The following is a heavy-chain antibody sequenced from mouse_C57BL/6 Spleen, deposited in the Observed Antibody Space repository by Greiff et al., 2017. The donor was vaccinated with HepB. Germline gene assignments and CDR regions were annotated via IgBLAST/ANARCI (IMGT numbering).Heavy chain of an antibody. D-gene: IGHD1-1*01. J-gene: IGHJ4*01. V-gene: IGHV1-62-2*01. CDR2: FYPGSGSI. Sequence: QVHVKQSGAELVKPGASVKLSCKASGYTFTEYTIHWVKQRSGQGLEWIGWFYPGSGSIKYNEKFKDKATLTADKSSSTVYMELSRLTSEDSAVYFCARHAPYYYGSSDAMDYWGQGTSVTVSS. CDR3: ARHAPYYYGSSDAMDY. CDR1: GYTFTEYT.